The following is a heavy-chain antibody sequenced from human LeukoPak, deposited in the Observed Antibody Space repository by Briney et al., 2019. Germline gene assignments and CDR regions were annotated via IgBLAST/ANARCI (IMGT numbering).Heavy chain of an antibody. Sequence: GASVKVSCKASGYTFISYGISWVRQAPGQGLEWMGWINPYNGNTNYAQKLQGRVTMTTDTSTRTAYMELRSLRSDDTAVYYCARVAAADYFDYWGQGTLVTVSS. CDR2: INPYNGNT. D-gene: IGHD6-13*01. J-gene: IGHJ4*02. CDR1: GYTFISYG. V-gene: IGHV1-18*01. CDR3: ARVAAADYFDY.